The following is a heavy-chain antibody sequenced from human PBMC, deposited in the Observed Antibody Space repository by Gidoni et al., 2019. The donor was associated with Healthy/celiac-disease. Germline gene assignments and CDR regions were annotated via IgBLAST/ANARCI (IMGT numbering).Heavy chain of an antibody. J-gene: IGHJ5*02. CDR3: AVGYCSGGSCYESVSWWFDP. CDR1: GDSVSSNSAA. Sequence: QVQLQQSGPGLVKPSQTLSLTRAISGDSVSSNSAAWNWIRQSPSRGLEWLGRTYYRSKWYNDYAVSVKSRITINPDTSKNQFSLQLNSVTPEDTAVYYCAVGYCSGGSCYESVSWWFDPWGQGTLVTVSS. V-gene: IGHV6-1*01. D-gene: IGHD2-15*01. CDR2: TYYRSKWYN.